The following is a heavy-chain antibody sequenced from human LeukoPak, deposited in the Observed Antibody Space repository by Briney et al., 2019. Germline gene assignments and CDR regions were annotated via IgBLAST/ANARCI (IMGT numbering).Heavy chain of an antibody. Sequence: ASVTVSCKASGYTFTVYYMHWVRQAPGQGLEWMGWINPNSGGTNYAQKFQGRVTMTRDTSISTAYMELSRLRSDDTAVYYCARELGNNWFDPWGQGTLVTVSS. CDR2: INPNSGGT. CDR3: ARELGNNWFDP. D-gene: IGHD7-27*01. J-gene: IGHJ5*02. CDR1: GYTFTVYY. V-gene: IGHV1-2*02.